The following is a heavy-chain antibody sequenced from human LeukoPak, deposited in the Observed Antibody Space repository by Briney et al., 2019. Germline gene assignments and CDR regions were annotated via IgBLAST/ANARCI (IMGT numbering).Heavy chain of an antibody. Sequence: PSETLSLTCTVSGGSISSSSYYWGWIRQPPEKGLEWIGSIYYSGSTYYNPSLKSRVTISVDTSKNQFSLKLSSVTAADTAVYYCARLGDSYATDYWGQGTLVTVSS. CDR2: IYYSGST. V-gene: IGHV4-39*01. CDR1: GGSISSSSYY. J-gene: IGHJ4*02. CDR3: ARLGDSYATDY. D-gene: IGHD5-18*01.